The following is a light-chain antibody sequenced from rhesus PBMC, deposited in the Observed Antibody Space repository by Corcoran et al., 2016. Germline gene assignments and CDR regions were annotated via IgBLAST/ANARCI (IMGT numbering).Light chain of an antibody. J-gene: IGKJ2*01. Sequence: DIQMTQSPSSVSASVGDRVTIPCRARQDIGSFLAWYQQKPGKAPNLLIYYATTLQRGVPSRFSGSGFGTDFTLPISSLQPEDFVTYYCQQYYSLPYNFGQGTKVEIK. V-gene: IGKV1-25*01. CDR2: YAT. CDR3: QQYYSLPYN. CDR1: QDIGSF.